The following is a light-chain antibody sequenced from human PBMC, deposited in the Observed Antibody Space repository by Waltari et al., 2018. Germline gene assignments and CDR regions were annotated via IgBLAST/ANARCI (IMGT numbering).Light chain of an antibody. CDR3: SSYTSSSTVL. CDR2: EVS. V-gene: IGLV2-14*01. CDR1: SSDVGGYNY. J-gene: IGLJ2*01. Sequence: QSALTQPASASGSPGQSITISCTGTSSDVGGYNYVSWYQQHPGKAPKLMIYEVSNRPSGVSHRVSGSQSGNTASLTISGLQAEDEADYYCSSYTSSSTVLFGGGPKLTVL.